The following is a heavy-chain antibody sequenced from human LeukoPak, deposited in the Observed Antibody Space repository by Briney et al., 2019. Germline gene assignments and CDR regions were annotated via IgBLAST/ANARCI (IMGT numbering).Heavy chain of an antibody. CDR1: GFTFRSHW. V-gene: IGHV3-74*01. Sequence: GGSLRLSCAASGFTFRSHWMHWVRQAPGKGLVWVSRIKSDGSSTSYADSVKGRFTISRDNSKNTLYLQMNSLRAEDTAVYYCANGGSIAVATPLDYWGQGTLVTVSS. CDR2: IKSDGSST. J-gene: IGHJ4*02. D-gene: IGHD6-19*01. CDR3: ANGGSIAVATPLDY.